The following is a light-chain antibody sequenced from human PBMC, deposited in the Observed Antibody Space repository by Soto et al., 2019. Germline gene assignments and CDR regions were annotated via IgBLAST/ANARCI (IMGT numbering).Light chain of an antibody. Sequence: EIVMTQSPATLSVSPGDRATLSCRASQSISSNLAWYQQRPGQAPRLLISGASTRASGIPARFSGSGSGTEFTLTISSLQSEDFAVYYCQQYNTWPPWTFGQGTKVDIK. J-gene: IGKJ1*01. CDR3: QQYNTWPPWT. CDR1: QSISSN. V-gene: IGKV3-15*01. CDR2: GAS.